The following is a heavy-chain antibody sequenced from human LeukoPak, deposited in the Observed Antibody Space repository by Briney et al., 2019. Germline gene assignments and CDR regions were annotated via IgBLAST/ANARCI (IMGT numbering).Heavy chain of an antibody. Sequence: SETLSLTCTVSGGSISSSSYYWGWIRQPPGKGLEWIGSIYYSGSTYYNPSLKSRVTISVDTSKNQFSLKLSSVTAADTAVYYCARVQAVADDYFDYWGQGTLVTVSS. CDR2: IYYSGST. D-gene: IGHD6-19*01. J-gene: IGHJ4*02. CDR1: GGSISSSSYY. V-gene: IGHV4-39*07. CDR3: ARVQAVADDYFDY.